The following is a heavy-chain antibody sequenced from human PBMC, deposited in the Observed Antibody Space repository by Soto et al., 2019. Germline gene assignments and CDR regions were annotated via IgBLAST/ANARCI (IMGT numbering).Heavy chain of an antibody. V-gene: IGHV4-39*01. CDR1: GGSISGSGYY. Sequence: PSETLCLTCTVSGGSISGSGYYWGWIRQPPGKGLEWAGTINHSGSTYYNPSLKSRVIISVDTSKNQFSLKLSSVTAADAAMYYCATFRGMTAATTERYFDYWGQGTPVTVSS. CDR3: ATFRGMTAATTERYFDY. CDR2: INHSGST. J-gene: IGHJ4*02. D-gene: IGHD4-17*01.